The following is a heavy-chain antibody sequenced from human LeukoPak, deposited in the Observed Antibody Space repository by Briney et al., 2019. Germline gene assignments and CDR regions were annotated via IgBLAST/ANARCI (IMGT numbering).Heavy chain of an antibody. Sequence: SATLSLTCTVSGGYIATYYWSWIRQSPGKGLEWIAYIYYGGPNYNPYLKSRIPISLVTPQNHFSLILRSATAAGTALYYVSPGDGYNPGHLEYWARGPLVTVSS. J-gene: IGHJ4*02. D-gene: IGHD5-24*01. V-gene: IGHV4-59*01. CDR3: SPGDGYNPGHLEY. CDR1: GGYIATYY. CDR2: IYYGGP.